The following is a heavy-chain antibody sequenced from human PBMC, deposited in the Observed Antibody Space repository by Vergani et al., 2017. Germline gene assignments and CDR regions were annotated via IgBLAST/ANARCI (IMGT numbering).Heavy chain of an antibody. Sequence: QLQLQESGSGLVKPSQTLSLTCAVSGGSISSGGYSWSWIRQPPGKGLEWIGYIYHSGSTYYNPSLKSRVTISVDRSKNQFSLKLSSVTAADTAVYYCARSYGDYGSHYYFDYWGQGTLVIVSS. CDR1: GGSISSGGYS. CDR2: IYHSGST. CDR3: ARSYGDYGSHYYFDY. D-gene: IGHD4-17*01. J-gene: IGHJ4*02. V-gene: IGHV4-30-2*01.